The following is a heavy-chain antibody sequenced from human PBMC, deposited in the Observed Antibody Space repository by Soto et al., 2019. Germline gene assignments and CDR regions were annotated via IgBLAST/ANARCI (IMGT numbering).Heavy chain of an antibody. CDR2: SIPIFGTA. J-gene: IGHJ6*02. CDR3: ARGRGYSGDDHYYYFDMDV. V-gene: IGHV1-69*13. Sequence: SVKVSCKASGGTFNNYPITWVRQAPGEGLEWMGGSIPIFGTANYAQKFQGRVTISVDESTSTAYMELSSLRSEDTAVYYCARGRGYSGDDHYYYFDMDVWGQGTSVTVSS. D-gene: IGHD5-12*01. CDR1: GGTFNNYP.